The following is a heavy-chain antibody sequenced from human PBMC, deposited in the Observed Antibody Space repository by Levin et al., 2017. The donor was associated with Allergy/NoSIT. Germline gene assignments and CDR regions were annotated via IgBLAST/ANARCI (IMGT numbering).Heavy chain of an antibody. D-gene: IGHD6-19*01. Sequence: AGGSLRLSCAVSGFTFTAYSMNWVRQAPGKGLEWISYISSFSDTIYYADSVKGRFTISRDNAKNSLYLQMNSLRVEDTAMYYCARAWDLRPTTSGWPDFWGQGTLVTVSS. CDR3: ARAWDLRPTTSGWPDF. CDR2: ISSFSDTI. J-gene: IGHJ4*02. V-gene: IGHV3-48*01. CDR1: GFTFTAYS.